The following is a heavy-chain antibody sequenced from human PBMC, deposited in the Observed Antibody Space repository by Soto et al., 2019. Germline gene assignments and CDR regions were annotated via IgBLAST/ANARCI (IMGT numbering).Heavy chain of an antibody. J-gene: IGHJ6*01. CDR2: TYYSSKWYN. CDR3: TRVGTGPAGIAAACNRGGRYNGMGS. V-gene: IGHV6-1*01. D-gene: IGHD6-13*01. Sequence: PSQTLSLTCTISGDSVSSNSDAWHWIRQSPSRGLEWLGRTYYSSKWYNDYAVSVKSRITINPDTVKNQFSLQLNSVTPEDTAVYWCTRVGTGPAGIAAACNRGGRYNGMGSWGQETTVTVAS. CDR1: GDSVSSNSDA.